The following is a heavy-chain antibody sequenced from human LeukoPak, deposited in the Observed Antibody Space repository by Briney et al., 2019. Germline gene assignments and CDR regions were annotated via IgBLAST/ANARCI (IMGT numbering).Heavy chain of an antibody. V-gene: IGHV3-11*04. CDR3: ARHRSWKSLLWFGDRRWFDP. CDR1: GFTFSDYY. D-gene: IGHD3-10*01. Sequence: GGSLRLSCAASGFTFSDYYMSWIRQAPGKGLEWVSYISSSGSTIYYADSVKGRFTISRDNAKNSLYLQMNSLRAEDTAVYYCARHRSWKSLLWFGDRRWFDPWGQGTLVTVSS. J-gene: IGHJ5*02. CDR2: ISSSGSTI.